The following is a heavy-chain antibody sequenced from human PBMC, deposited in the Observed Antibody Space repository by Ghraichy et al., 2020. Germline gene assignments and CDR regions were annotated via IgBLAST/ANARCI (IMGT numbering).Heavy chain of an antibody. Sequence: SCAASGFTFSSYSMNWVRQAPGKGLEWVSSISSSSSYIYYADSVKGRFTISRDNAKNSLYLQMNSLRAEDTAVYYCARGMGPVAVTNYYYYYGMDVWGQGTTVTVSS. V-gene: IGHV3-21*01. CDR2: ISSSSSYI. D-gene: IGHD2-21*02. J-gene: IGHJ6*02. CDR1: GFTFSSYS. CDR3: ARGMGPVAVTNYYYYYGMDV.